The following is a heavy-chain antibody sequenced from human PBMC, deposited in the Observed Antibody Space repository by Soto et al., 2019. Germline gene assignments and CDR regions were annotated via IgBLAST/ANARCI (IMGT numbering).Heavy chain of an antibody. V-gene: IGHV3-30-3*01. D-gene: IGHD2-2*01. Sequence: XGSSVLSCRPAGVTVISYARHWVRKVPGKGLDGVAVISYDGSNKYYADSVKCRLTISRDNSKNTLYLQMNSLRAEDTAGYYCARDRGGPVGPAARTENFDYWGQGTRVTVSS. CDR2: ISYDGSNK. J-gene: IGHJ4*02. CDR1: GVTVISYA. CDR3: ARDRGGPVGPAARTENFDY.